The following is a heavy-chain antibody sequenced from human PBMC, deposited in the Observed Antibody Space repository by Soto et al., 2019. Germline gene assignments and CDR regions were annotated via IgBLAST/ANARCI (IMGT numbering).Heavy chain of an antibody. V-gene: IGHV3-74*01. D-gene: IGHD6-6*01. CDR3: ARDRPEILNPTDHPMFDY. CDR1: GFTFSSHW. Sequence: EVQLVESGGGLVQPGGSLRLSCAASGFTFSSHWMHWVRQVPGKGLVWVSRIKSDGSSTAYADSVKGRFTISRDNAKNTLYLQMKSLRVEYTAIYYCARDRPEILNPTDHPMFDYWGQGTLVTVSS. CDR2: IKSDGSST. J-gene: IGHJ4*02.